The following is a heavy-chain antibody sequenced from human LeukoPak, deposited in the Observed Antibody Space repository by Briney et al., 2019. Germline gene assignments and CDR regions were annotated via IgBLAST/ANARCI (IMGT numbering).Heavy chain of an antibody. V-gene: IGHV3-21*01. CDR1: GFTFDDYA. Sequence: GGALRLSCAASGFTFDDYAVHWVRQAPGKGLEWVSSISSSSTYIYYADSVQGRFTISRDNAKNSLYLQMNSLRAEDTAVYYCARGGIAVAGLDYWGQGTLVTVPS. CDR3: ARGGIAVAGLDY. J-gene: IGHJ4*02. CDR2: ISSSSTYI. D-gene: IGHD6-19*01.